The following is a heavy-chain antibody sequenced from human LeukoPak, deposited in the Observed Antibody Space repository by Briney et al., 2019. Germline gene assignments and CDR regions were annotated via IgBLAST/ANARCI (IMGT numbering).Heavy chain of an antibody. D-gene: IGHD6-13*01. CDR3: AREGLVAAGTGSYAFDI. CDR1: GFTFSTYE. CDR2: ISPSGSTI. V-gene: IGHV3-48*03. J-gene: IGHJ3*02. Sequence: GGSLRLSCAASGFTFSTYEMHRVRQAPGKGLEWVSYISPSGSTIYYADSVKGRFTISRDNAKNSLYLQMNSLRAEDTAVYYCAREGLVAAGTGSYAFDIWGQGTMVTVSS.